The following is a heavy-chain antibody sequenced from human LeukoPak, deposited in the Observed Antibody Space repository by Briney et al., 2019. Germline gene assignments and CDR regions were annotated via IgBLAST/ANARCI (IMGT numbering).Heavy chain of an antibody. J-gene: IGHJ5*02. V-gene: IGHV4-39*01. Sequence: SETLSLTCTVSGGSISSSGYYWGWIRQPPGKGLEWIASIYYSGSTYYNPSLKSRVTITVDRTKTQLSLKLSSMTAADTAVYYCARHEYSGSYYGLSWFDPWGQGTLVTVSS. D-gene: IGHD1-26*01. CDR2: IYYSGST. CDR1: GGSISSSGYY. CDR3: ARHEYSGSYYGLSWFDP.